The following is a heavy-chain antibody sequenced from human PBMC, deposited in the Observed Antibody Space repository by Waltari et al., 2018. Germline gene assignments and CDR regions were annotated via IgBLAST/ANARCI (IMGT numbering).Heavy chain of an antibody. V-gene: IGHV4-34*01. J-gene: IGHJ4*02. CDR3: ARGSPLLAYYDYVWGSVPFDY. CDR2: INHSGST. CDR1: GGSFSGYY. Sequence: QVQLQQWGAGLLKPSETLSLTCAVYGGSFSGYYWSWIRQPPGKVLEWIGEINHSGSTNYNPSLKSRVTISVDTSKNQFSLKLSSVTAADTAVYYCARGSPLLAYYDYVWGSVPFDYWGQGTLVTVSS. D-gene: IGHD3-16*01.